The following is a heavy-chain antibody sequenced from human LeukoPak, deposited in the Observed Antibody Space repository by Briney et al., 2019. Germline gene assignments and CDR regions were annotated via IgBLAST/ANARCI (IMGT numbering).Heavy chain of an antibody. CDR3: ARRGLRFLESVKYSWFDP. D-gene: IGHD3-3*01. CDR2: INHSGST. Sequence: PSETLSLTCDVYGGSFSGYYWTWIRQPPGKGLEWIGEINHSGSTNYNPSLKSRVTISVDTSKSQFSLKLSSVTAADTAIYFCARRGLRFLESVKYSWFDPWGQGTLVTVSS. J-gene: IGHJ5*02. V-gene: IGHV4-34*01. CDR1: GGSFSGYY.